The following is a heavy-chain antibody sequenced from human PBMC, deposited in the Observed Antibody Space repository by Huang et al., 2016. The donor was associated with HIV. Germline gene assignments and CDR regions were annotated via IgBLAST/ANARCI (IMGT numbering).Heavy chain of an antibody. CDR3: ARIRVVRGVLPFYYMDV. CDR2: IDWDDDK. J-gene: IGHJ6*03. CDR1: GFSLSVSGMS. D-gene: IGHD3-10*01. V-gene: IGHV2-70*15. Sequence: QVTLRESGPALVKPTQTLTLTCTFSGFSLSVSGMSVSWIRQPPGKALEWLARIDWDDDKHYRPSLKTRLTVSKDTSKNQVVLKMTNLDPVDTATYYCARIRVVRGVLPFYYMDVWGKGTTFTVSS.